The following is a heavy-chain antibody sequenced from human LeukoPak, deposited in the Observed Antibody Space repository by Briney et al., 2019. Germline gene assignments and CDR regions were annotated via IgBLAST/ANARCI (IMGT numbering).Heavy chain of an antibody. CDR3: ARTRNYNSISDERRPYYYYYMDV. CDR2: INPKSGGT. CDR1: GYTFTDDY. Sequence: GASVKVSCKASGYTFTDDYIHWVRQAPGQGFEWMGWINPKSGGTKYAQKFQGRLTLTRDTSVSTAYMELNRLISDDTDMYYCARTRNYNSISDERRPYYYYYMDVWGKGTTVTIS. D-gene: IGHD3-10*01. V-gene: IGHV1-2*02. J-gene: IGHJ6*03.